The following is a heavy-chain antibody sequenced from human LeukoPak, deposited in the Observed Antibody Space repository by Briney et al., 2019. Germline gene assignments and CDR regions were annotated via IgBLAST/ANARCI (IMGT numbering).Heavy chain of an antibody. CDR2: IRYDGSNK. CDR1: GFTLSGYG. Sequence: PGGSLRLSCAASGFTLSGYGMHWVRQAPGKGLEWVAFIRYDGSNKDYADSVKGRFTISRDNSKNTLYLQMNSLRAEDTAVYYCAKDRGYSYGDFDFWGQGTLVTVS. J-gene: IGHJ4*02. V-gene: IGHV3-30*02. D-gene: IGHD5-18*01. CDR3: AKDRGYSYGDFDF.